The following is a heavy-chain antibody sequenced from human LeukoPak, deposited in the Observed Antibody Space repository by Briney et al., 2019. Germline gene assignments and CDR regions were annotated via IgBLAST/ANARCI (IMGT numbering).Heavy chain of an antibody. CDR3: AKPLVSGGWYFDL. J-gene: IGHJ2*01. V-gene: IGHV3-23*01. Sequence: GGSPRLPCAASGFTFSSYTMSWVRQAPGKGLEWVSGFSGSAGSTYYGDSVKGRFTISRDNSKNTLYLQMNSLRVEDTAVYYCAKPLVSGGWYFDLWGRGTLVTVSS. CDR1: GFTFSSYT. D-gene: IGHD6-6*01. CDR2: FSGSAGST.